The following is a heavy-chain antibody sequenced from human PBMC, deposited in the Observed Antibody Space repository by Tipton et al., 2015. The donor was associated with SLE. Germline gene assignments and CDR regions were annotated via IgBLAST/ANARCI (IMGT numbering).Heavy chain of an antibody. Sequence: TLSLTCTVSGGSISSGGYYWSWIRQPAGKGLEWIGYIYTSGSTNYNPSLKSRVTISVDTSKNQFSLKLSSVTAADTAVYYCARGGQQLGYFDYWGQGTLVTVSS. J-gene: IGHJ4*02. CDR2: IYTSGST. CDR1: GGSISSGGYY. CDR3: ARGGQQLGYFDY. D-gene: IGHD6-13*01. V-gene: IGHV4-61*09.